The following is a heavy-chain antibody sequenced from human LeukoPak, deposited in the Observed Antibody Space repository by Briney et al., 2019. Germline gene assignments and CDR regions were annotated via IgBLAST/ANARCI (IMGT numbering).Heavy chain of an antibody. D-gene: IGHD3-16*02. CDR2: INTDGSRT. J-gene: IGHJ4*02. CDR3: ARSIVNTASIVDY. Sequence: GGSLRLSCAASGFTISSYWMHWFRQAPGKGLVWVSRINTDGSRTIYADSVKGRFTISRDNAKNTLYLQMNSLRVEDTAVYYCARSIVNTASIVDYWGQGTLVTVSS. V-gene: IGHV3-74*01. CDR1: GFTISSYW.